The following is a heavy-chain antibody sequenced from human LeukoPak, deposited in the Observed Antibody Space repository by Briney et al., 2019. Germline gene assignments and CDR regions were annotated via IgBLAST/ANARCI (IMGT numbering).Heavy chain of an antibody. V-gene: IGHV3-23*01. J-gene: IGHJ3*01. CDR3: AKDPNGDYVGAFDS. Sequence: AGGSLRLSCAASGLTFSNYAMTWVRQAPGKGLKWVSSITAGGGTSYTDSVKGRFTVYRDNSKNTLYLQMNSLRAGDTALYYCAKDPNGDYVGAFDSWGQGTMVTVSS. D-gene: IGHD4-17*01. CDR2: ITAGGGT. CDR1: GLTFSNYA.